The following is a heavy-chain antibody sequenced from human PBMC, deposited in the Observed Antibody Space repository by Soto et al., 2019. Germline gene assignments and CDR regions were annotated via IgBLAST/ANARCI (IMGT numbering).Heavy chain of an antibody. J-gene: IGHJ4*02. Sequence: ASVKVSCKASGYTFTGYYMHWVRQAPGQGLEWMGWINPNSGGTNYAQKFQGRVTMTRDTSISTAYMELSRLRSDDAAVYYCARDRYDILTGYELDYWGQGTLVTVSS. D-gene: IGHD3-9*01. V-gene: IGHV1-2*02. CDR2: INPNSGGT. CDR1: GYTFTGYY. CDR3: ARDRYDILTGYELDY.